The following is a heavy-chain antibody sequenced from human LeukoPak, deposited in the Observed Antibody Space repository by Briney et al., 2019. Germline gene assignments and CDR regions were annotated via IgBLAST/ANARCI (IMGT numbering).Heavy chain of an antibody. V-gene: IGHV3-7*01. CDR2: IKQDGSEK. D-gene: IGHD6-19*01. CDR1: GFTFSSYW. Sequence: GGSLRLSCAASGFTFSSYWMSWVRQAPGKGLEWVANIKQDGSEKYYVDSVKGRFTISRDNARNSLYLQMNSLRAEDTAVYYCARTWAGAFFDYWGQGTLVTVSS. J-gene: IGHJ4*02. CDR3: ARTWAGAFFDY.